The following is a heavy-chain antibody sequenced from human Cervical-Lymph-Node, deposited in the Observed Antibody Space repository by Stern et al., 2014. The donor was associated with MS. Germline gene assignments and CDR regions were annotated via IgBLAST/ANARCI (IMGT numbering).Heavy chain of an antibody. CDR3: ARDLGTVTTPGDY. V-gene: IGHV1-2*04. CDR1: GYTFTAYY. CDR2: TNTNNGDA. D-gene: IGHD4-17*01. Sequence: QVQLVQSGAEVKKPGASVSVSCKASGYTFTAYYLHWVRQAPGHGLEWMGWTNTNNGDAKYAQNFQGWVTMTRDTSISTAYMDLSSLTSDDTAIYYCARDLGTVTTPGDYWGQGTLVTVSS. J-gene: IGHJ4*02.